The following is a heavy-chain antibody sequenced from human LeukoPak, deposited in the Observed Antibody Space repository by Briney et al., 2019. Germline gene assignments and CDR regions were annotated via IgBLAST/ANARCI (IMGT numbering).Heavy chain of an antibody. J-gene: IGHJ5*02. V-gene: IGHV1-69*06. CDR1: VGTFSSYA. CDR3: ARDQIRNQITMVRGVIRFDP. CDR2: IIPIFGTA. D-gene: IGHD3-10*01. Sequence: ASVKVSCKASVGTFSSYAISWVRQAPGPGLEWMGGIIPIFGTANYAQTFQRRVTITADKSTSTAYMELSSLRSEDTAVYYCARDQIRNQITMVRGVIRFDPWGQGTLVTVSS.